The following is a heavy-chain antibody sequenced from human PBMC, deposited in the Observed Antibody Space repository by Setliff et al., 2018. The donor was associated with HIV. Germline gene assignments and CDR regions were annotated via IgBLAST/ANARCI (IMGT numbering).Heavy chain of an antibody. CDR3: AREGSPIYYFDY. J-gene: IGHJ4*02. CDR1: GGTFSSYA. V-gene: IGHV1-69*10. D-gene: IGHD3-10*01. CDR2: IIPLHGIA. Sequence: GASVKVSCKASGGTFSSYAITWVRQAPGQGLEWMGGIIPLHGIANYIQKFQGRVTITADKSTTTAYMELSSLRSEDTAVYYCAREGSPIYYFDYWSQGTLVTVSS.